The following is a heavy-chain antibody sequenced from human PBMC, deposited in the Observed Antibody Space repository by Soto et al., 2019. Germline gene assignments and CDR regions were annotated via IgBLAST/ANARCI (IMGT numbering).Heavy chain of an antibody. D-gene: IGHD3-3*01. CDR1: GGSISSSSYY. V-gene: IGHV4-39*01. CDR3: ARRIRRFYHFDY. CDR2: IYYSGST. Sequence: QLQLQESGPGLVKPSETLCLTCTVSGGSISSSSYYWGWIRQPPGKGLEWIGSIYYSGSTYYNPSLKNRGTISVDTSKNPFSLKLSSVTAADTAVYYCARRIRRFYHFDYWGQGTLVNVSS. J-gene: IGHJ4*02.